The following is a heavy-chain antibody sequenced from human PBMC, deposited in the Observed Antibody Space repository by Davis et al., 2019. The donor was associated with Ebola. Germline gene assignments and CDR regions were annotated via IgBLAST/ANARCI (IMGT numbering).Heavy chain of an antibody. Sequence: AASVKVSCKASGYTFTGYYMHWVRQAPGQGLEWMGWISAYNGNTNYAQKLQGRVTMTTDTSTSTAYMELRSLRSDDTAVYYCARGRLELPRYWGQGTLVTVSS. CDR2: ISAYNGNT. CDR1: GYTFTGYY. D-gene: IGHD1-7*01. J-gene: IGHJ4*02. V-gene: IGHV1-18*04. CDR3: ARGRLELPRY.